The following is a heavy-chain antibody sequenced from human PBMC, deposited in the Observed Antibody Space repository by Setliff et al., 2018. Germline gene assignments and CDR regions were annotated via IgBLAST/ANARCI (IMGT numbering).Heavy chain of an antibody. CDR3: ARINFYDSTAYYYAPHH. Sequence: ASVKVSCKTSGYLLTSYGLTWVRQAPGLGLEWVGWISPHNGKSYSAPKFQDRVFLTTDTSTSTAYMELRSLRSDDTAMYYCARINFYDSTAYYYAPHHWGQGTLVTVSS. D-gene: IGHD3-22*01. CDR2: ISPHNGKS. CDR1: GYLLTSYG. V-gene: IGHV1-18*01. J-gene: IGHJ5*02.